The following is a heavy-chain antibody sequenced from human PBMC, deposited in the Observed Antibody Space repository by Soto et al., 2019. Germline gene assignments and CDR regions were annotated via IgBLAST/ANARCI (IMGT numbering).Heavy chain of an antibody. CDR1: GGSVSSGGYS. D-gene: IGHD1-20*01. J-gene: IGHJ4*02. CDR3: ARGYQLPPFDF. V-gene: IGHV4-31*03. Sequence: QVQLQESGPGLVKPSQTLSLICTVSGGSVSSGGYSWNWIRQHPGKGLEWIGYIYYSGSTYYNPSLKSRVTISVDTSKNQFSLKLSSVTAADTAVYYCARGYQLPPFDFWGQGTLVTVSS. CDR2: IYYSGST.